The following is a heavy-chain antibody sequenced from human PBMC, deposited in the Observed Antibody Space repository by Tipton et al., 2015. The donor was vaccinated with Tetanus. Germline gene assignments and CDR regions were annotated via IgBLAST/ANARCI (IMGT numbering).Heavy chain of an antibody. CDR1: GGSISGSNYF. J-gene: IGHJ4*02. CDR2: IYYTERT. Sequence: TLSLTCSVSGGSISGSNYFWNWIRQQPGKGPEWIGYIYYTERTSYNPSLKSRVTISVDTSKNQFSLKLTSVTAADTAVYYCVRASYEFPKKGPFDYWGPGSLVIVSS. D-gene: IGHD3-3*01. V-gene: IGHV4-31*03. CDR3: VRASYEFPKKGPFDY.